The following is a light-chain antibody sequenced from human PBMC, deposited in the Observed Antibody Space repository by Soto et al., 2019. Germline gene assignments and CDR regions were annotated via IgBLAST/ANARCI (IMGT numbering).Light chain of an antibody. J-gene: IGKJ1*01. CDR1: QSVSSK. Sequence: EIVMTQSPAALSVSTGERATLSCRASQSVSSKLAWYQQKPGQAPRLLIYGASTRATGIPARFSGSGSGTEFTLTISSLQSEDFAVYYCQQYGSSGTFGHGTKVDIK. CDR2: GAS. CDR3: QQYGSSGT. V-gene: IGKV3-15*01.